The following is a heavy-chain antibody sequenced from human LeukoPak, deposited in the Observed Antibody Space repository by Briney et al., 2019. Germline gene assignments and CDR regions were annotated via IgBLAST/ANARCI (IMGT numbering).Heavy chain of an antibody. J-gene: IGHJ6*03. CDR3: AKHDTLFGAAHYYMDV. V-gene: IGHV4-4*09. Sequence: SETLSLTCTVSGGSISTYYWSWIRQPPGKGLEWIGYIYISGNTNYNPSLESRVTISLDTSKNHFSLNLSSVTAADTAVYYCAKHDTLFGAAHYYMDVWGQGTTVTVSS. CDR2: IYISGNT. CDR1: GGSISTYY. D-gene: IGHD3-3*01.